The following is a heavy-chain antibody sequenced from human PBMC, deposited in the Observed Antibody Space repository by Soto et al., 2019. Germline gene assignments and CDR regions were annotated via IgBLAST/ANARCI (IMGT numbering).Heavy chain of an antibody. Sequence: SETLSLTCTVSGGSISSGGYYWSWIRQHPGKGLEWIGYIYYSGSTSYNPSLKSRVTISVDTSKNQFSLKLSSVTAADTAVYYCARDLVYCDSSGSPYNVMDVWGQGTTVTVSS. D-gene: IGHD3-22*01. J-gene: IGHJ6*02. CDR3: ARDLVYCDSSGSPYNVMDV. CDR1: GGSISSGGYY. V-gene: IGHV4-31*03. CDR2: IYYSGST.